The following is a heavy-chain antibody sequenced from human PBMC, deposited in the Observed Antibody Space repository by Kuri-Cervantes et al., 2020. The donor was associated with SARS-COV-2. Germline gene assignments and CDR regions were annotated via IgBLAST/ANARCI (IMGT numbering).Heavy chain of an antibody. CDR2: ISYDGSKK. J-gene: IGHJ4*02. Sequence: GGSLKIYCAASGVTFSSYEMNWVRQAPGKGLEWVAVISYDGSKKYYADSVKGRFTISRDNSKNTLYLQMNSLRAEDTAIYYCARRWGKNTYGQLGQIDYWGQGTLVTVSS. CDR3: ARRWGKNTYGQLGQIDY. CDR1: GVTFSSYE. V-gene: IGHV3-30-3*01. D-gene: IGHD5-18*01.